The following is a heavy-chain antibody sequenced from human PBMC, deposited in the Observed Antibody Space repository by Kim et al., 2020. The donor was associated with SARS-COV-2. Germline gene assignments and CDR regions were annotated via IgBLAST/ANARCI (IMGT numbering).Heavy chain of an antibody. CDR2: ISYDGSNK. Sequence: GGSLRLSCAASGFTFSSYGMHWVRQAPGKGLEWVAVISYDGSNKYYADSVKGRFTISRDNSKNTLYLQMNSLRAEDTAVYYCARDMGWRKVLWFGEDPNAFDIWGQGTMVTVSS. J-gene: IGHJ3*02. CDR3: ARDMGWRKVLWFGEDPNAFDI. V-gene: IGHV3-33*05. D-gene: IGHD3-10*01. CDR1: GFTFSSYG.